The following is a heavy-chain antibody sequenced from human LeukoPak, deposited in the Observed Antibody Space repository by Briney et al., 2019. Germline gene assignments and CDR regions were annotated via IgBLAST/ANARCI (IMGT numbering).Heavy chain of an antibody. CDR3: TTLAHDVHY. V-gene: IGHV3-15*01. CDR2: LKSNPDGGTA. D-gene: IGHD3-3*01. Sequence: GGSPRLSCTASGFIFRNAWMTWVRQAPGKGLEWVGRLKSNPDGGTADYAAPVKGRFTISRDDSRNTLYLQVNNLKLEDTAVYYCTTLAHDVHYWGQGTLVTVSS. CDR1: GFIFRNAW. J-gene: IGHJ4*02.